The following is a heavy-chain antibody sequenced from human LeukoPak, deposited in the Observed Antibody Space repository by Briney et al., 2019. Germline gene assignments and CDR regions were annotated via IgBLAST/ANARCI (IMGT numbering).Heavy chain of an antibody. CDR1: GGSISSYY. CDR2: IYYSGST. CDR3: ARGDSLDY. Sequence: SETLSLTCTVSGGSISSYYWSWIRQPPGKGLEWIGYIYYSGSTNYNPSLKSRVTISVDTSKNQFSLKLSSVTAADTAVYYCARGDSLDYWGQGTLVTVSS. V-gene: IGHV4-59*01. D-gene: IGHD2-15*01. J-gene: IGHJ4*02.